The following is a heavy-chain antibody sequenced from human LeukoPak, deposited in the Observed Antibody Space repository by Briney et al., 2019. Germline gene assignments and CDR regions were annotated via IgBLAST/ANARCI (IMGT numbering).Heavy chain of an antibody. CDR3: ARDLSYYDSSGYYYFDY. J-gene: IGHJ4*02. CDR2: ISSSSSYI. V-gene: IGHV3-21*01. D-gene: IGHD3-22*01. CDR1: GFTFSSYS. Sequence: GGSLRLPCAASGFTFSSYSMNWVRQAPGKGLEWVSSISSSSSYIYYADSVKGRFTISRDNAKNSLYLQMNSLRAEDTAVYYCARDLSYYDSSGYYYFDYWGQGTLVTVSS.